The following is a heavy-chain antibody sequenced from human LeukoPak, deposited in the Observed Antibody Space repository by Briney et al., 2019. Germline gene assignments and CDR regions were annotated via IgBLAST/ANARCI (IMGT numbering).Heavy chain of an antibody. J-gene: IGHJ4*02. CDR3: ARLRMGDGYPTDY. V-gene: IGHV4-34*01. Sequence: SETLSLTCAVYGGSFSGHYWSWIRQPPGKGLEWIGEINHSGSTNYTPSLKGRVTISVDTSKNQFSLKLSSVTTADTAVYYCARLRMGDGYPTDYWGQGTLVTVSS. CDR2: INHSGST. CDR1: GGSFSGHY. D-gene: IGHD5-24*01.